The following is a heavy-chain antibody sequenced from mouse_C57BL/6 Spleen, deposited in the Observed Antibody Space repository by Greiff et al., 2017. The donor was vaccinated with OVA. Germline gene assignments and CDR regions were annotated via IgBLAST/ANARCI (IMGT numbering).Heavy chain of an antibody. Sequence: VQLQQPGAELVKPGASVKLSCKASGYTFTSYWLHWVKQRPGRGLEWIGRIAPNSGGTKYNEQFKSKATLTVDKPSSTAYMQLSSLTSEDAAVYDGARTAQATGVADWGQGTLVTVSA. CDR1: GYTFTSYW. CDR3: ARTAQATGVAD. D-gene: IGHD3-2*02. J-gene: IGHJ3*01. V-gene: IGHV1-72*01. CDR2: IAPNSGGT.